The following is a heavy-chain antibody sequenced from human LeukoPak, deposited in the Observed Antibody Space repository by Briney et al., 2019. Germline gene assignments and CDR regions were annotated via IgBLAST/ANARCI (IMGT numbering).Heavy chain of an antibody. V-gene: IGHV4-59*12. CDR2: IYYSGST. CDR3: ARGRRMVRGVIRYFDY. Sequence: PSETLSLTCTVSGGSISSYYWSWIRQPPGKGLEWIGYIYYSGSTNYNPSLKSRVTISVDTSKNQFSLKLSSVTAADTAVYYCARGRRMVRGVIRYFDYWGQGTLVTVSS. CDR1: GGSISSYY. D-gene: IGHD3-10*01. J-gene: IGHJ4*02.